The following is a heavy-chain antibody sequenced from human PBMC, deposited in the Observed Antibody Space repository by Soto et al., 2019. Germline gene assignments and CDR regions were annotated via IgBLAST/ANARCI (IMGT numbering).Heavy chain of an antibody. J-gene: IGHJ4*02. CDR1: GFTFSSYA. CDR3: AKAEENSYGSEVGY. D-gene: IGHD5-18*01. Sequence: GGSLRLSCAASGFTFSSYAMSWVRQAPGKGLEWVSAISGSGGSTYYADSVKGRFTISRDNSKNTLYLQMNSLRAEDTAVYYCAKAEENSYGSEVGYWGQGTLVTVSS. CDR2: ISGSGGST. V-gene: IGHV3-23*01.